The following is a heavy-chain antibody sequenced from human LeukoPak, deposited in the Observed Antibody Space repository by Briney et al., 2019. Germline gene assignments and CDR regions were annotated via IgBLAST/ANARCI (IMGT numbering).Heavy chain of an antibody. D-gene: IGHD6-19*01. CDR2: ISGSGGST. Sequence: GGSLRLSCAASGFTVSSNYMSWVRQAPGKGLEWVSGISGSGGSTYYADSVKGRFTVSRGNSKNTLYLQMNSLRAEDTAVYYCAKGHRSSGSYYFDYWGQGTLVTVSS. V-gene: IGHV3-23*01. CDR1: GFTVSSNY. CDR3: AKGHRSSGSYYFDY. J-gene: IGHJ4*02.